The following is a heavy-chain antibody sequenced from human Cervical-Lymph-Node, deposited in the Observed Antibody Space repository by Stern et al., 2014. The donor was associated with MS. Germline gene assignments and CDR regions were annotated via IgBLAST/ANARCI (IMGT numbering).Heavy chain of an antibody. V-gene: IGHV3-21*01. J-gene: IGHJ4*02. Sequence: VQLVESGGGLVKPGGSMRLSCAASGFTFSSYSMNWVRQAPGKGLEWVSSISSSSSYIYYADSVKGRFTISRDNAKNSLYLQMNSLRAEDTAVYYCARDGDEIVATTPHFDYWGQGTLVTVSS. D-gene: IGHD5-12*01. CDR3: ARDGDEIVATTPHFDY. CDR2: ISSSSSYI. CDR1: GFTFSSYS.